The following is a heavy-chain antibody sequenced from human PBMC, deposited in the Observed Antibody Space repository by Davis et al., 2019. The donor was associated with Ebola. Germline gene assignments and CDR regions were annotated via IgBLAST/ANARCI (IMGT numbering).Heavy chain of an antibody. D-gene: IGHD2-15*01. J-gene: IGHJ6*02. CDR3: ARDPHCSGGSCFGMDV. CDR2: INSDGSST. V-gene: IGHV3-74*01. CDR1: GFTFSSYW. Sequence: GESLKIPCAASGFTFSSYWMHWVRQAPGKGLVWVSRINSDGSSTSYADSVKGRFTISRDNAKNTLYLQMNSLRAEDTAVYYCARDPHCSGGSCFGMDVWGQGTTVTVSS.